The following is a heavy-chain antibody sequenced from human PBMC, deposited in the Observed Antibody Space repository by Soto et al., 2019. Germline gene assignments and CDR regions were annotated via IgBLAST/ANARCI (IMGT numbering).Heavy chain of an antibody. CDR3: ARDRDCSGGSCYSVLGWFDP. J-gene: IGHJ5*02. CDR2: TYYRSKWYN. CDR1: GDSVSSNSAA. V-gene: IGHV6-1*01. Sequence: RSQTHSLTCAISGDSVSSNSAAWNWIRQSPSRGLEWLGRTYYRSKWYNDYAVSVKSRITINPDTSKNQFSLQLNSVTPEDTAVYYCARDRDCSGGSCYSVLGWFDPWGQGTLVTVSS. D-gene: IGHD2-15*01.